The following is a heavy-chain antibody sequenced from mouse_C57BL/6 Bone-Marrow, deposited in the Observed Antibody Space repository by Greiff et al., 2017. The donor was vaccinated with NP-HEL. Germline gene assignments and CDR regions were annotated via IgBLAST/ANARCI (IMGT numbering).Heavy chain of an antibody. CDR1: GYAFSSYW. V-gene: IGHV1-80*01. CDR3: AIHYYGSSPFAY. D-gene: IGHD1-1*01. Sequence: QVQLKQSGAELVKPGASVKISCKASGYAFSSYWMNWVKQRPGKGLEWIGQIYPGDGDTNYNGKFKGKATLTADKSSSTAYMQLSNLTSEDSAVYFCAIHYYGSSPFAYWGQGTLVTVSA. J-gene: IGHJ3*01. CDR2: IYPGDGDT.